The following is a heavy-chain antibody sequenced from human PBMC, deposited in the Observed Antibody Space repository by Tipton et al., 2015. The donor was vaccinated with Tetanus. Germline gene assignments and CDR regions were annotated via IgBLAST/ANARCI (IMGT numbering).Heavy chain of an antibody. CDR1: GFSFSNKW. V-gene: IGHV3-15*05. CDR3: NIPDFDLYCCGDCYVN. CDR2: IKSRNDDGTT. Sequence: GSLRLSCAASGFSFSNKWMSWVRQAPGKGLEWVGRIKSRNDDGTTEYAAPVKGRFTISRDDSRDMLYLQMNSLKTEDTAVYYCNIPDFDLYCCGDCYVNWGQGTSVTVSS. D-gene: IGHD2-21*02. J-gene: IGHJ6*02.